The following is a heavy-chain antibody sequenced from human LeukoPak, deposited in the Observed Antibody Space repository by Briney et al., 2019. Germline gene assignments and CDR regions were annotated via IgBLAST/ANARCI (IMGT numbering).Heavy chain of an antibody. CDR1: GGSISSSSYY. V-gene: IGHV4-39*07. Sequence: SETLSLTCTVSGGSISSSSYYWGWIRQPPGKGLEWIGSIYHSGSTYYNPSLKSRVTISVDRSKNQFSLKLNSVTAADTAVYYCARVRTSNYYYYYMDVWGKGTTVTVSS. CDR3: ARVRTSNYYYYYMDV. CDR2: IYHSGST. J-gene: IGHJ6*03. D-gene: IGHD2/OR15-2a*01.